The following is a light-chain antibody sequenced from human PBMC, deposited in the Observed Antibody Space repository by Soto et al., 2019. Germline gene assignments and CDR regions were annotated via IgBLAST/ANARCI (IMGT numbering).Light chain of an antibody. CDR1: SSDIGAYNY. CDR3: SSYTSSSTVLYV. J-gene: IGLJ1*01. CDR2: DVS. Sequence: QSVLTQPASVSGSPGQSITISCTGTSSDIGAYNYVSWYQQHPGKAPKLMIHDVSNRPSGVSSRFSGSKSGNTASLSISGLQAEDEADYYCSSYTSSSTVLYVFGTGTKSPS. V-gene: IGLV2-14*01.